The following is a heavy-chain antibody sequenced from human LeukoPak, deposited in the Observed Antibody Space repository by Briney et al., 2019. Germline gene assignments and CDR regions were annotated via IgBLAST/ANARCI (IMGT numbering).Heavy chain of an antibody. D-gene: IGHD2/OR15-2a*01. CDR1: GFTVSSNY. CDR2: IYSGGST. V-gene: IGHV3-53*01. CDR3: ARDTWAYYMDV. Sequence: GGSLRLSCAASGFTVSSNYMSWVRQAPGKGLEWVSVIYSGGSTYYADSVKGRFTISRDNSKNTLYLQMNSLRAEDTAVYYCARDTWAYYMDVWGKGTTVTVSS. J-gene: IGHJ6*03.